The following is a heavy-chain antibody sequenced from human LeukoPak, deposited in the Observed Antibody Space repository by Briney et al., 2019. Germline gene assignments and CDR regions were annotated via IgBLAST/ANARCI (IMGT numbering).Heavy chain of an antibody. D-gene: IGHD3-10*01. CDR2: IFGNGDTT. CDR3: AKRNTMVRGGPCFDY. J-gene: IGHJ4*02. Sequence: GGSLRLSCAASGFSFSSYAMNWVRQAPGKGLEWVSIIFGNGDTTYYADSVKGRFTVSRDNSKDTLYLQMNDLRPDDTAIYYCAKRNTMVRGGPCFDYWGQGRLVTVSS. CDR1: GFSFSSYA. V-gene: IGHV3-23*01.